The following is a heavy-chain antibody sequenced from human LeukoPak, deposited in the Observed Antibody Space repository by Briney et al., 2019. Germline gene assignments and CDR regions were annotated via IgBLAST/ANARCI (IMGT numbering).Heavy chain of an antibody. D-gene: IGHD2-2*01. Sequence: GASVKVSCKASGYTFTSYDINWVRQATGQGLEWMGWMNPNSGNTGYAQKFQGRVTMTRNTSIGTAYMELSSLRSEDTAVYYCARGCSSLTCYEPFDSWGQGTLVTVSS. CDR1: GYTFTSYD. CDR2: MNPNSGNT. V-gene: IGHV1-8*01. CDR3: ARGCSSLTCYEPFDS. J-gene: IGHJ4*02.